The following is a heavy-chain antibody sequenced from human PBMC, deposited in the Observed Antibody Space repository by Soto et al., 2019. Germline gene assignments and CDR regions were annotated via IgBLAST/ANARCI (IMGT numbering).Heavy chain of an antibody. CDR2: ISSSSSYI. D-gene: IGHD6-19*01. Sequence: GGSLRLSCAASGFTFSSYSMNWVRQAPGKGLEWVSSISSSSSYIYYADSVKGRFTISRDNAKNSLYLQMNSLRAEDTAVYYCARAVIHDYSIAVAGSTAYYYYYMDVWGKGTTVTVSS. V-gene: IGHV3-21*01. CDR1: GFTFSSYS. CDR3: ARAVIHDYSIAVAGSTAYYYYYMDV. J-gene: IGHJ6*03.